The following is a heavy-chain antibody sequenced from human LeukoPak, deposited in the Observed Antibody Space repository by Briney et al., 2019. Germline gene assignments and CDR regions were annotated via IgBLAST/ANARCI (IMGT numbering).Heavy chain of an antibody. CDR3: ARQANSGWPNWFDP. CDR1: GDSITSGRYY. Sequence: KTSQTLSLTCTVSGDSITSGRYYWSWIRQPAGKELEWIGRIYSSGNTDYHPYIVSLKSRVSLSLDTSKNQFFLDLTSVTAADTAVYYCARQANSGWPNWFDPWGQGTLVTVSS. V-gene: IGHV4-61*02. CDR2: IYSSGNT. J-gene: IGHJ5*02. D-gene: IGHD6-19*01.